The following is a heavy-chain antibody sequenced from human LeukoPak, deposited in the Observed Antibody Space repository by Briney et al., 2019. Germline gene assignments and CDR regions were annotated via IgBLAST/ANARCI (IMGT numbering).Heavy chain of an antibody. Sequence: ASVKVPCKASAYTFTNYDINWVRQATGQGLEWMGWMNPNSGNTGYAQKFLGRVTMTRNTSISTAYMELSSLRSEDTAVYYCARGRWGTSYYGMDVWGQGTTVSVSS. CDR3: ARGRWGTSYYGMDV. J-gene: IGHJ6*02. CDR2: MNPNSGNT. CDR1: AYTFTNYD. D-gene: IGHD1-14*01. V-gene: IGHV1-8*01.